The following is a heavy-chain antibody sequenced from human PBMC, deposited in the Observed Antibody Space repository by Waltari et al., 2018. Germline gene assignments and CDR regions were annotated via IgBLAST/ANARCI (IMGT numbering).Heavy chain of an antibody. D-gene: IGHD2-21*01. CDR3: AKPXYCGGECYSPXQSWLDR. CDR2: ISGRGGRA. Sequence: EVXLVEFGGDLVQPGGSLRLSCTASEFLFXSYAMTWVRQGPGKGLEWVSSISGRGGRAYYADSVXGRFTISRXNSKXTLXLQXXXLXADDTATXXXAKPXYCGGECYSPXQSWLDRXGQGTLVTVXS. V-gene: IGHV3-23*04. J-gene: IGHJ5*02. CDR1: EFLFXSYA.